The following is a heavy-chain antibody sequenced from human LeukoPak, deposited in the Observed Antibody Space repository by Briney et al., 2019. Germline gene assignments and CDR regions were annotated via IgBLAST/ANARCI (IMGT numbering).Heavy chain of an antibody. CDR2: IYHSGST. CDR1: GYSISSGYY. D-gene: IGHD3-22*01. J-gene: IGHJ5*02. V-gene: IGHV4-38-2*02. CDR3: ARVIDSSGYYRSKYNWFDP. Sequence: PSETLSLTCTVSGYSISSGYYWGWIRQPPGKGLEWIGSIYHSGSTYYNPSLKSRVTISVDTSKNQFSLKLSSVTAADTAVYYCARVIDSSGYYRSKYNWFDPWGQGTLVTVSS.